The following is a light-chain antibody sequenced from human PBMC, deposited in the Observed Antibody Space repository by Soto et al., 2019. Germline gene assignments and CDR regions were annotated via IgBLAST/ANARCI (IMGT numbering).Light chain of an antibody. Sequence: EIVLTQSPGTLSLSPGEGAPLSCRASQSINSFLAWYQQRPGQAPRLLIFDASARATGIPARFSGSGSGTEFTLTISSLQAEDMAVYYCQQYYDSPWTFGQGTKVDIK. J-gene: IGKJ1*01. CDR1: QSINSF. V-gene: IGKV3-15*01. CDR2: DAS. CDR3: QQYYDSPWT.